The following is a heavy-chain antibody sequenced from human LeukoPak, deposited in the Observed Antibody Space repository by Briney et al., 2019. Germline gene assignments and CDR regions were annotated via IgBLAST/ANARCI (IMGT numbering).Heavy chain of an antibody. CDR1: GFTFSSYG. J-gene: IGHJ4*02. CDR3: AKDLVRDCSGGSRYGIDY. D-gene: IGHD2-15*01. CDR2: ISYDGSNK. Sequence: GRSLRLSCAASGFTFSSYGMPWVRQAPGKGLEWVAVISYDGSNKYYADSVKGRFTISRDNSKNTLYLQMNSLRAEDTAVYYCAKDLVRDCSGGSRYGIDYWGQGTLVTVSS. V-gene: IGHV3-30*18.